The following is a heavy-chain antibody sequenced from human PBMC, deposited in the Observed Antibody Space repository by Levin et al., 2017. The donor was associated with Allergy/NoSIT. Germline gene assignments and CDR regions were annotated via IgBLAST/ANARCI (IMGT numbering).Heavy chain of an antibody. CDR3: ASAPYYDFWSGYYIDY. Sequence: GGSLRLSCAASGFTFSSYSMNWVRQAPGKGLEWVSSISSSSSYIYYADSVKGRFTISRDNAKNSLYLQMNSLRAEDTAVYYCASAPYYDFWSGYYIDYWGQGTLVTVSS. CDR2: ISSSSSYI. D-gene: IGHD3-3*01. J-gene: IGHJ4*02. CDR1: GFTFSSYS. V-gene: IGHV3-21*01.